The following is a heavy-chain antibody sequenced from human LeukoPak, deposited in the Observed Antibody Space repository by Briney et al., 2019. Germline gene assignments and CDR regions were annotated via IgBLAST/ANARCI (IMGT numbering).Heavy chain of an antibody. CDR3: ATGLRDSGGFDY. J-gene: IGHJ4*02. CDR1: GFPFSSYA. D-gene: IGHD2-15*01. Sequence: GGSLRLSCAASGFPFSSYAMNWVRQAPGKGLEWVSTVSGSGSSTNHADSVKGRFTISRDNSKNTLYLQMNSLRAEDTAVYYCATGLRDSGGFDYWGQGTLVTVSS. V-gene: IGHV3-23*01. CDR2: VSGSGSST.